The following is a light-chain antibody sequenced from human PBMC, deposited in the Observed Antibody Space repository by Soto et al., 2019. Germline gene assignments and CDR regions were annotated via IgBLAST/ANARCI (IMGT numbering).Light chain of an antibody. V-gene: IGLV2-18*02. CDR3: PSYAPASAYV. CDR1: SSDVGGYNR. CDR2: DVS. Sequence: QSVLTQPPSVSGSPGQSVTISCTGTSSDVGGYNRVSWYQQPPGKAPKLLIYDVSNRPSGGSTRFSGSKSGNTASLTISGLQAEDEADYYCPSYAPASAYVFGPGTKVTVL. J-gene: IGLJ1*01.